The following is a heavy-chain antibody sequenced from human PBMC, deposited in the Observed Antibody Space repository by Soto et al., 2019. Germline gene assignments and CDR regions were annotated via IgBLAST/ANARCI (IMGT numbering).Heavy chain of an antibody. CDR3: ARVREEYSGAYYYYGMAV. V-gene: IGHV3-48*03. CDR2: ISSSGSTI. D-gene: IGHD6-6*01. CDR1: GFTFSSYE. J-gene: IGHJ6*02. Sequence: EVQLVESGGGLVQPGGSLRLSCAASGFTFSSYEMNWVRQAPGKGLEWVSYISSSGSTIYYADSVKGRFTITRDNAKNSVYLQMNSLRAEDTAVDYCARVREEYSGAYYYYGMAVWGRGTTVTVSS.